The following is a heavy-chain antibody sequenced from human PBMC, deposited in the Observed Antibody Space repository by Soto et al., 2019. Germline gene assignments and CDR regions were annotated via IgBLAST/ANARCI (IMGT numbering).Heavy chain of an antibody. Sequence: QVQLQESGPGLVKPSQTLSLTCTVSGGSISSGGYYWSWIRQHPGKGLEWIGYIDYSGSTYYNPSLKSRVTISVDTSKNQFSLKLSSVTAADTAVYYCARDRTHYDSSGYWGLWHYFDYWGQGTLVTVSS. CDR2: IDYSGST. V-gene: IGHV4-31*03. D-gene: IGHD3-22*01. CDR1: GGSISSGGYY. CDR3: ARDRTHYDSSGYWGLWHYFDY. J-gene: IGHJ4*02.